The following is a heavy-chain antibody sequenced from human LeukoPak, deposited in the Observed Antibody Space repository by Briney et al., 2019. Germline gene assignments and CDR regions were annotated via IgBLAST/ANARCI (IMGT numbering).Heavy chain of an antibody. CDR2: INGGDYST. CDR3: ATANPTPRGINFDS. J-gene: IGHJ4*02. Sequence: GGSLRLSCAASGFTFRTAAMSWVRQAPAKGLQWVSSINGGDYSTYYADSVKGRFTISRDSSKNILYLQMNSLRTDDTAMYYCATANPTPRGINFDSWGQGTLVTVSS. D-gene: IGHD3-10*01. CDR1: GFTFRTAA. V-gene: IGHV3-23*01.